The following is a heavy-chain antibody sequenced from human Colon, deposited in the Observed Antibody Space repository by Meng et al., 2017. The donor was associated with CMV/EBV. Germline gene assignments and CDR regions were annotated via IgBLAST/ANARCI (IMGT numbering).Heavy chain of an antibody. Sequence: AVYGGSFTGYYWAWIRQPPGRGLEWTGEINHSGTTNYNPSLKSRVTISLDTSKNQVSLKLNSVTAADTAVYYCARGKRGYSSTWIDSWGRGTLVTVSS. CDR2: INHSGTT. J-gene: IGHJ4*02. CDR1: GGSFTGYY. CDR3: ARGKRGYSSTWIDS. V-gene: IGHV4-34*01. D-gene: IGHD6-13*01.